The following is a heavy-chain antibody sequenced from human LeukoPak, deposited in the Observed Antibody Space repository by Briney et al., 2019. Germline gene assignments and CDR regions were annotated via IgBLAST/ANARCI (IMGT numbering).Heavy chain of an antibody. D-gene: IGHD6-19*01. Sequence: SETLSLTCAVYGGSFSGYYWSWIRQPPGKGLEWIGEINHSGSTNYNPSLKSRVTISVDKSKNQFSLKLSSVTAADTAVYYCARDRGIAVAAYFDYWGQGTLVTVSS. J-gene: IGHJ4*02. CDR1: GGSFSGYY. V-gene: IGHV4-34*01. CDR2: INHSGST. CDR3: ARDRGIAVAAYFDY.